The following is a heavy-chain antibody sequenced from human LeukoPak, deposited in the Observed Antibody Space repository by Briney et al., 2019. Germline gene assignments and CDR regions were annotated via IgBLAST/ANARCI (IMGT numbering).Heavy chain of an antibody. CDR2: IYYSGST. V-gene: IGHV4-39*01. CDR3: ARQGQLVFNWFDP. J-gene: IGHJ5*02. CDR1: GGSISISSYY. D-gene: IGHD6-6*01. Sequence: PSETLSLTCTVSGGSISISSYYWGWIRQPPWKWLEWIGSIYYSGSTYYNPSRKSRVTISVHTSKNQFSLKLSSVTAADTAVYYCARQGQLVFNWFDPWGQGTLVTVSS.